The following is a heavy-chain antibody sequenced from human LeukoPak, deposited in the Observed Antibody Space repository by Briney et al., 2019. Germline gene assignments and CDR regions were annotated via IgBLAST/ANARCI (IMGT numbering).Heavy chain of an antibody. CDR2: IHYSGST. CDR3: ARAGDLDAFDI. V-gene: IGHV4-30-4*01. CDR1: SGSISSGDYY. Sequence: SETLSLTCSFSSGSISSGDYYWSWIRQPPGRGLEWIGYIHYSGSTYYKPSLKTRVTISIDRSKNQFSLKLTSVTAADTAVYYCARAGDLDAFDIWGQGTMVTVSS. J-gene: IGHJ3*02. D-gene: IGHD1-1*01.